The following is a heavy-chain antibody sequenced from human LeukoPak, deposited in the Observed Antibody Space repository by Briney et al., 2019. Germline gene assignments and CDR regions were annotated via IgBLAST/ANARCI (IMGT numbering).Heavy chain of an antibody. CDR1: GFTFSNYS. CDR2: ISSSSSYI. Sequence: RESLRLSCAASGFTFSNYSMNWVRQAPGKGLEWVSSISSSSSYIYYADSVKGRFTISRDNAKNSLYLQMNSLRAEDTAVYYCAREPAYCGGDCYGLFDYWGQGTLVTVSS. CDR3: AREPAYCGGDCYGLFDY. J-gene: IGHJ4*02. V-gene: IGHV3-21*01. D-gene: IGHD2-21*02.